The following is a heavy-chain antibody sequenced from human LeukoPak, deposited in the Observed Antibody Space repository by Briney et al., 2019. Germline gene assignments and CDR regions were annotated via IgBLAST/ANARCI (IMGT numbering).Heavy chain of an antibody. D-gene: IGHD6-13*01. V-gene: IGHV3-23*01. Sequence: PGGSLRLSCAASGFSFSSYAMGWVRQAPGKGLEWVSSISGSGGSTYYADSVKGRFTISRDKSKNTLYLQMNSLRAEDTAVYYCAKFWGAAGTLNYGMDVWGQGTMVTVSS. CDR3: AKFWGAAGTLNYGMDV. CDR2: ISGSGGST. CDR1: GFSFSSYA. J-gene: IGHJ6*02.